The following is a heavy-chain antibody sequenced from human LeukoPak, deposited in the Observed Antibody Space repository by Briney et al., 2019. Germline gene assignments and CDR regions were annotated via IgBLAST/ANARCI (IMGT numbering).Heavy chain of an antibody. D-gene: IGHD5-18*01. CDR2: INPNSGGT. CDR1: GYTFTGYY. V-gene: IGHV1-2*02. Sequence: GASVKVSCKASGYTFTGYYMHWVRQAPGQGLEWMGWINPNSGGTNYAQKFQGRVTMTRDTSISTAYMELSRLRSDDTAVYYCARDRSRGYSYGSFDYWGQGTLVTVSS. CDR3: ARDRSRGYSYGSFDY. J-gene: IGHJ4*02.